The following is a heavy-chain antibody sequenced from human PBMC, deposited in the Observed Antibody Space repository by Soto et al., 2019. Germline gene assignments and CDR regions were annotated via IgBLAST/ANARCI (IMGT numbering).Heavy chain of an antibody. CDR1: GYTFIRYG. J-gene: IGHJ6*02. D-gene: IGHD1-26*01. V-gene: IGHV1-18*03. CDR2: ISPYNDYT. CDR3: ARGVGLLPFYYYGMDV. Sequence: ASVKVSCKASGYTFIRYGITWVRQAPGQGLEWMGWISPYNDYTEYAQKFHGRVTMTTDTSTLYLQMGSLRAEDMAVYYCARGVGLLPFYYYGMDVWGQGTTVTVSS.